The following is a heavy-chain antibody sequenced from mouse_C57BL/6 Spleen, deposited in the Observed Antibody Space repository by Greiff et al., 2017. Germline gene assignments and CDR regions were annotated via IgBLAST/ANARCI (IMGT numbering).Heavy chain of an antibody. Sequence: EVQLQQSGPELVKPGASVKISCKASGYTFTDYYMNWVKQSHGKSLEWIGDINPNNGGTSYNQKFKGKATLTVDKSSSTSYMELRSLTSEDSAVYYCARGLTGTDFDYWGQGTTLTVSS. V-gene: IGHV1-26*01. CDR2: INPNNGGT. CDR3: ARGLTGTDFDY. J-gene: IGHJ2*01. CDR1: GYTFTDYY. D-gene: IGHD4-1*01.